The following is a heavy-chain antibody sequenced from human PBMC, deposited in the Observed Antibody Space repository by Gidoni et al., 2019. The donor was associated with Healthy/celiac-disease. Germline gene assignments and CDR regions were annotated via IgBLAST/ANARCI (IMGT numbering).Heavy chain of an antibody. CDR2: ISSSSSTI. D-gene: IGHD3-10*01. V-gene: IGHV3-48*04. J-gene: IGHJ4*02. CDR3: ARDLVLWFGEVGGLDY. CDR1: GFTLRRDS. Sequence: EVQLVESGGGLVQPGGSLRLPCAASGFTLRRDSMNWVRQAQGKGLEWVSYISSSSSTIYNADSVKGRFTISRDNAKNSLYLQMNSLRAEDTAVYYCARDLVLWFGEVGGLDYWGQGTLVTVSS.